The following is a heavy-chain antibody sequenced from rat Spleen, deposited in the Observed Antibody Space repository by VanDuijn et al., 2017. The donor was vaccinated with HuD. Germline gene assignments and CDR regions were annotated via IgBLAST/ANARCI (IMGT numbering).Heavy chain of an antibody. V-gene: IGHV5S13*01. Sequence: EVQLVESGGGLVQPGGSLKLSCAASEFTYNDYAMAWVRQAPTKGLEWVASISTGGGDTYYRDSVKGRFTISRDNAKNTLYLQMDSLRSEDTATYYCAKDKGEYNNLFDYWGQGVMVTVSS. J-gene: IGHJ2*01. D-gene: IGHD1-10*01. CDR2: ISTGGGDT. CDR1: EFTYNDYA. CDR3: AKDKGEYNNLFDY.